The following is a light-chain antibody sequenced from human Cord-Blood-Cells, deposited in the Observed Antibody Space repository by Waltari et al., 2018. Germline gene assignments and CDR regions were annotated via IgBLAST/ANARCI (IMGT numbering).Light chain of an antibody. CDR2: NVS. Sequence: QSALTQPRSVSGSPGQSVTILCTGTSSDAGGYHYVSCYQQHPRKAPKLLIYNVSTRPSGDPDLFAGSKSGNTASLTIPGLQAEDDANYYCCSYAGSYTWVFGGGTKLTVL. CDR1: SSDAGGYHY. CDR3: CSYAGSYTWV. V-gene: IGLV2-11*01. J-gene: IGLJ2*01.